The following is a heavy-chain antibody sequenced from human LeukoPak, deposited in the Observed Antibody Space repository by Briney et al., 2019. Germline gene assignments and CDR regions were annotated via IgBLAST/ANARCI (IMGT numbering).Heavy chain of an antibody. V-gene: IGHV4-31*03. CDR2: IYYSGST. Sequence: SETLSLTCTVSGGSISSGGYYWSWIRQHPGKGLEWIGYIYYSGSTYYNPSLKSRATISVDTSKNQFSLKLSSVTAADTAVYYCASNVGPTPDWFDPWGQGTLVTVSS. CDR3: ASNVGPTPDWFDP. CDR1: GGSISSGGYY. D-gene: IGHD1-26*01. J-gene: IGHJ5*02.